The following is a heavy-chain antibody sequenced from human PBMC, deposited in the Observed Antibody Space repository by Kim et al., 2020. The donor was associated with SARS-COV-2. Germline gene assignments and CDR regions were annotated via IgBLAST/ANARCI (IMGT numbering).Heavy chain of an antibody. CDR1: GGSIIRGRR. J-gene: IGHJ5*02. D-gene: IGHD4-4*01. CDR2: IFESGAT. Sequence: SETLSLTCTVSGGSIIRGRRWSWVRQAPGKEPEWIGEIFESGATNYNPSFDSRVTMSMDQSRNQFSLKLISATAADTAVYYCAREAATNTWFDPWGQGTL. V-gene: IGHV4-4*02. CDR3: AREAATNTWFDP.